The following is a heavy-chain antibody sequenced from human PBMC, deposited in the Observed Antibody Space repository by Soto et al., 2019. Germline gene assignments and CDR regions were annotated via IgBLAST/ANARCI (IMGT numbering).Heavy chain of an antibody. CDR1: GGSISSYY. D-gene: IGHD3-22*01. J-gene: IGHJ4*02. CDR3: ARDPIYYDSSGYYDYFDY. V-gene: IGHV4-4*07. Sequence: SLTCTVSGGSISSYYWSWIRQPAGKGLEWIGRIYTSGSTNYNPSLKSRVTMSVDTSKNQFSLKLSSVTAADTAVYYCARDPIYYDSSGYYDYFDYWGQGTLVTVSS. CDR2: IYTSGST.